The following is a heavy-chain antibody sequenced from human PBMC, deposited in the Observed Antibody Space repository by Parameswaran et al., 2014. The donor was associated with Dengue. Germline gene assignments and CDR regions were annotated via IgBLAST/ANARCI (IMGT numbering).Heavy chain of an antibody. Sequence: GSLRLSCAVYGGSFSGYYWSWIRQPPGKGLEWIGEINHSGSTNYNPSLKSRVTISVDTSKNQFSLGLSSVTAADTAVYYCARGERTNDYSNYFVAYWGQGTLVTVSS. CDR2: INHSGST. CDR1: GGSFSGYY. D-gene: IGHD4-11*01. J-gene: IGHJ4*02. CDR3: ARGERTNDYSNYFVAY. V-gene: IGHV4-34*01.